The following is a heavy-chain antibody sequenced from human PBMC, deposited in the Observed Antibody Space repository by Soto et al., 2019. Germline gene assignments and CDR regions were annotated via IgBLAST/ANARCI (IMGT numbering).Heavy chain of an antibody. D-gene: IGHD3-10*01. V-gene: IGHV3-21*01. J-gene: IGHJ4*02. Sequence: EVQLVESGGGLVKPGGSLRLSCAASGFSFNSYTMNWLRQAPGKGPEWVSSISNSHSFIFYAPSVKGRFTIARDNAKNSLYLQMESLRDEDPAVYYCGRDGRNHYGGHNRPLDNWAQETLATFPP. CDR3: GRDGRNHYGGHNRPLDN. CDR2: ISNSHSFI. CDR1: GFSFNSYT.